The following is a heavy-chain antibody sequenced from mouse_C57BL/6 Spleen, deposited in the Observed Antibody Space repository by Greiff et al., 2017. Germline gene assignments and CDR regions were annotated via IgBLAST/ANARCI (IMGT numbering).Heavy chain of an antibody. Sequence: EVMLVESGGGLVKPGGSLKLSCAASGFTFSSYAMSWVRQTPEKRLEWVATISDGGSYTYYPDNVKGRFTISRDNAKNNLYLQMSHLKSEDTAMYYGARRRDSSGYGFDYWRQGTTLTVSS. D-gene: IGHD3-2*02. CDR1: GFTFSSYA. V-gene: IGHV5-4*03. CDR2: ISDGGSYT. CDR3: ARRRDSSGYGFDY. J-gene: IGHJ2*01.